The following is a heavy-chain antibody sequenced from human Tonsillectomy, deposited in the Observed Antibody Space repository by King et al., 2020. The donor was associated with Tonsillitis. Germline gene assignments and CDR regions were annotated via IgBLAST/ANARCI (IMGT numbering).Heavy chain of an antibody. J-gene: IGHJ4*02. V-gene: IGHV1-2*02. CDR3: ARGGPGIAARASGYYCDY. Sequence: VQLVEFGAEVKKFGASVKVSCKASGYTFTDYYLHWVRQAPGQGLEWMGWINPNSGSTNSAQRFQGRVTMTRATSISTAYMELSRLTSDDTAVYYCARGGPGIAARASGYYCDYWGQGTLVTVSS. D-gene: IGHD6-6*01. CDR1: GYTFTDYY. CDR2: INPNSGST.